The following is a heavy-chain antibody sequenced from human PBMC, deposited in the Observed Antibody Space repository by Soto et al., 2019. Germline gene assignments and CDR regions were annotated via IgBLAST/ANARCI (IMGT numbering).Heavy chain of an antibody. D-gene: IGHD3-3*01. J-gene: IGHJ5*02. Sequence: PSETLSLTCTFSGGSVSSGRYHWSWIRQTPGKGLEWIGYIYYSGSTNYNPSLKSRVTISVDTSKNQFSLKLSSVTAADTAVYYCARDRATDYDFWSGSPEVRWFDTQGQGTLVTVSS. V-gene: IGHV4-61*01. CDR3: ARDRATDYDFWSGSPEVRWFDT. CDR2: IYYSGST. CDR1: GGSVSSGRYH.